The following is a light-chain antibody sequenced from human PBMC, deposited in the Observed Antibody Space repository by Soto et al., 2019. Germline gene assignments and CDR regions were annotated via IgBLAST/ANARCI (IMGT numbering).Light chain of an antibody. J-gene: IGLJ3*02. CDR3: QTWGTGFWV. Sequence: QSVLTQSPSASASLGASVKLTCTLSSGHSTYDISWHQQQPEKGPRYLMKVNSDGSHNKGDGIPDRLPGSSSGAERYLPITRLQSEDEAEYYCQTWGTGFWVCGGGTKVTVL. V-gene: IGLV4-69*01. CDR1: SGHSTYD. CDR2: VNSDGSH.